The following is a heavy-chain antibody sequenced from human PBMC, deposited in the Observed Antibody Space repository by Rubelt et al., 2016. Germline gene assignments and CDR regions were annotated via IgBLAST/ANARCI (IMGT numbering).Heavy chain of an antibody. V-gene: IGHV5-10-1*01. D-gene: IGHD4-23*01. CDR3: ARHAGDGGNSEDWFDP. J-gene: IGHJ5*02. CDR2: IDPSDSYT. Sequence: EVLLVQSGAEVKKPGESLRISCKGSGYSFTSYWISWVRQMPGQSLEWKGGIDPSDSYTNYSPSFQGHVTISADKSISTAYRQWSSLKASDTAMYYCARHAGDGGNSEDWFDPWGQGTLVTVSS. CDR1: GYSFTSYW.